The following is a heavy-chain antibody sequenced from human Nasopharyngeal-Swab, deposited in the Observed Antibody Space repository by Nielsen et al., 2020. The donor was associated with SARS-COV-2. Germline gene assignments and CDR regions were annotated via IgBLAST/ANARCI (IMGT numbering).Heavy chain of an antibody. V-gene: IGHV3-21*06. D-gene: IGHD4/OR15-4a*01. CDR2: VSSSGSYI. J-gene: IGHJ3*02. CDR1: GFTFSSYS. Sequence: GESLKISCAASGFTFSSYSMNWVRQAPGKGLEWVSSVSSSGSYISYADSLKGRFTISRDNVKNTLYLQINSLRAEDTAVYYCARSRTDYGGTWYDAFDIWGQGTLVTVSS. CDR3: ARSRTDYGGTWYDAFDI.